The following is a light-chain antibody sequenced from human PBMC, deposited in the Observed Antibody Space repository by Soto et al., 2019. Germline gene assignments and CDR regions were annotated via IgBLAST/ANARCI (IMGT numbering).Light chain of an antibody. J-gene: IGKJ3*01. CDR3: HYYDDSPPFP. V-gene: IGKV3-20*01. CDR1: QSVNSRF. Sequence: EIVLTQSPGTLSLSPGERATFSCRASQSVNSRFLAWYQQKPGQAPRLLIYGASSRATGIPDRFSGSGSGTDFTLTISILEPEDFAVYYCHYYDDSPPFPFGPGTKLDIK. CDR2: GAS.